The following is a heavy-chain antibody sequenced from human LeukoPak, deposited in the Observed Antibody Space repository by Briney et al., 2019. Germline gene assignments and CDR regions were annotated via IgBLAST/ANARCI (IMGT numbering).Heavy chain of an antibody. J-gene: IGHJ4*02. V-gene: IGHV4-59*01. Sequence: SETLSLTCTVSGGSISSYYWSWIRQPPGKGLEWIGYIYYSGSTNYNPSLKSRVTISVDTSKNQFSLKLSSVTAADTAVYYCARGGTDYGDSSFDYWGQGTLVTVPS. D-gene: IGHD4-17*01. CDR2: IYYSGST. CDR1: GGSISSYY. CDR3: ARGGTDYGDSSFDY.